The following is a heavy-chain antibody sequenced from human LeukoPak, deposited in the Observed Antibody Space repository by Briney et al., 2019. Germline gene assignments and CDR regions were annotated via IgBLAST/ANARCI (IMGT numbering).Heavy chain of an antibody. J-gene: IGHJ4*02. CDR1: GGSISNYY. CDR3: ARDGVGATTHFDY. Sequence: KPSETLSLTCTVSGGSISNYYWSWIRQPPGKGLEWIGYIYYSGRTNYNPSLKSPLTISVDTSKNQFSLKLRSVTAADTAVYYCARDGVGATTHFDYWGQGTLVTVSS. V-gene: IGHV4-59*01. CDR2: IYYSGRT. D-gene: IGHD1-26*01.